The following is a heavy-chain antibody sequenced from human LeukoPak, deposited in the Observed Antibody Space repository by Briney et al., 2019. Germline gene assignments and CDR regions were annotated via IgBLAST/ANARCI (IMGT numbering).Heavy chain of an antibody. J-gene: IGHJ1*01. CDR1: GFTFSSYA. CDR2: LSGSGGTT. Sequence: PGGSLTLSCAASGFTFSSYAMSWVRQAPGRGLEWVSGLSGSGGTTDYAVSVKGRFTISRDNSKNTLYLQMNSLRAEDTAVYYCAKVIAVASGYFQHWGQGTLVTVSS. V-gene: IGHV3-23*01. CDR3: AKVIAVASGYFQH. D-gene: IGHD6-19*01.